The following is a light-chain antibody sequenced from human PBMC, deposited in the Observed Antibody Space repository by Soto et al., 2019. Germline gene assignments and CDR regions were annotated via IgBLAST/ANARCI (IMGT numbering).Light chain of an antibody. V-gene: IGKV3-15*01. CDR2: GAS. J-gene: IGKJ1*01. CDR1: QSVSSN. Sequence: EIVMTQSPATLSVSPGERATLSCRASQSVSSNLAWYQRKPGQAPRLLIYGASTRATGIPARFSGSGSGTEFTLTISSLQSEDFAVYYCQQYNNWPPWPFGQGTKVEIK. CDR3: QQYNNWPPWP.